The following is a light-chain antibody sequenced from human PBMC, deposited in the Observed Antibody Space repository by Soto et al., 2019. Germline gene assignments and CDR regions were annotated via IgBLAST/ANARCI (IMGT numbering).Light chain of an antibody. V-gene: IGLV7-46*01. J-gene: IGLJ2*01. CDR2: DTS. CDR1: TGAVTSGHY. CDR3: LLSYSGARPWVV. Sequence: QAVVTQEPSLTVSPGGTVTLTCGSSTGAVTSGHYPYWFQQKPGQAPRTLIYDTSNKHSWTPARFSGSLLGGKAALTLSGAQPEDEAEYYCLLSYSGARPWVVFGGGTQLTVL.